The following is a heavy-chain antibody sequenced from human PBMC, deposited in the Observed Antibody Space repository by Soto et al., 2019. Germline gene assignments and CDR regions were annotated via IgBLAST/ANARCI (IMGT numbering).Heavy chain of an antibody. CDR1: GGSISSGGYS. CDR2: IYHSGST. D-gene: IGHD2-21*02. J-gene: IGHJ3*02. CDR3: ARGACGGDCSDAFDI. Sequence: SETLSLTCAVSGGSISSGGYSWSWIRQPPGKGLEWIGYIYHSGSTYYNPSLKSRVTISVDRSKNQFSLKLSSVTAADTAVYYCARGACGGDCSDAFDIWGQGTMVTVSS. V-gene: IGHV4-30-2*01.